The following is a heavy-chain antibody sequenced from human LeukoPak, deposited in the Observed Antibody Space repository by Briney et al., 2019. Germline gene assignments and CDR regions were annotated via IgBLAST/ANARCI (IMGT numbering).Heavy chain of an antibody. V-gene: IGHV3-23*01. D-gene: IGHD6-13*01. CDR3: ARDVVAAAGSVVSSY. J-gene: IGHJ4*02. CDR1: GFTFSSYA. Sequence: GGSLRLSCAASGFTFSSYAMSWVRQAPGKGLEWVSAISGSGGSTCYADSVKGRFTISRDNSKNTLYLQMNSLRAEDTAVYYCARDVVAAAGSVVSSYWGQGTLVTVSS. CDR2: ISGSGGST.